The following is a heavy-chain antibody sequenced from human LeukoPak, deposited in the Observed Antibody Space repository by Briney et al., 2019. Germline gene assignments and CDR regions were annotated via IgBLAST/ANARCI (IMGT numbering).Heavy chain of an antibody. D-gene: IGHD1-1*01. J-gene: IGHJ4*02. CDR3: ARASVQLERPPHFAY. CDR2: ISSSSSYI. CDR1: GFTFSSYS. V-gene: IGHV3-21*01. Sequence: GGSLRLSCAASGFTFSSYSMNWVRQAPGKGLEWVSSISSSSSYIYYADSVKGRFTISRDNAKNSLYLQMNSLRAEDTAVYYCARASVQLERPPHFAYWGQGTLVTVSS.